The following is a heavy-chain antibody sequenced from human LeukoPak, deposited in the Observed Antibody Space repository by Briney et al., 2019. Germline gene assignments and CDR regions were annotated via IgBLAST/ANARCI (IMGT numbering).Heavy chain of an antibody. J-gene: IGHJ4*02. CDR1: GFTFSSYG. CDR3: AKGSVAVAGIVDY. CDR2: ISYDGSNK. Sequence: GGSLRLSCAASGFTFSSYGMHWVRQAPGKGLEWVAVISYDGSNKYYADSVEGRITISRDNSKNTLYLQMNSLRAEDTAVYYCAKGSVAVAGIVDYWGQGTLVTVSS. D-gene: IGHD6-19*01. V-gene: IGHV3-30*18.